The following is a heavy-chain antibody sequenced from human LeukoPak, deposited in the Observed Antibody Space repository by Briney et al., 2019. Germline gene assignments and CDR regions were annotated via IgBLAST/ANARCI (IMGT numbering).Heavy chain of an antibody. CDR2: INAGNGNT. D-gene: IGHD3-22*01. CDR3: ARGSYYYDSSGYALFDAFDI. V-gene: IGHV1-3*01. CDR1: GYTFTSYA. J-gene: IGHJ3*02. Sequence: ASVKVSCKASGYTFTSYAMHWVRQAPGQRLEWMGWINAGNGNTKYSQKFQGRVTITRDTSTSTAYMELSSLRSEDTAVYYCARGSYYYDSSGYALFDAFDIWGQGTMVTVSS.